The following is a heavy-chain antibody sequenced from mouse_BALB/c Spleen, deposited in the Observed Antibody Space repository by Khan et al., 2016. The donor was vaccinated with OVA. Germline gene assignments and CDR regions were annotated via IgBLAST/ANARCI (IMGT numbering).Heavy chain of an antibody. Sequence: EVQLVESGGGLVQPGGSLKRSCAASGFTISSYGMSSVRQTHEKRLELVATIDSNGGSTDYPHRLKGRLTITGDNAKNAPYLQMRSLKSDDTAMYYWSRIAMWGQGTSLT. CDR1: GFTISSYG. J-gene: IGHJ2*02. CDR2: IDSNGGST. CDR3: SRIAM. V-gene: IGHV5-6-3*01. D-gene: IGHD1-1*02.